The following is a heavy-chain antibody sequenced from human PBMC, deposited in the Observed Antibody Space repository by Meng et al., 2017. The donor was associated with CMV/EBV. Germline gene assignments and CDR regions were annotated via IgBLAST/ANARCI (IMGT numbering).Heavy chain of an antibody. CDR2: INHSGST. J-gene: IGHJ4*02. Sequence: SETLSLTCAVYGGSFSGYYWSWIRQPPGKGLEWIGEINHSGSTNYNPSLKSRVTISVDTSKNQFSLKLSSVTAADTAVYYCAKWGIAAAGKGFDYWGQGTLVTVSS. CDR1: GGSFSGYY. D-gene: IGHD6-13*01. CDR3: AKWGIAAAGKGFDY. V-gene: IGHV4-34*01.